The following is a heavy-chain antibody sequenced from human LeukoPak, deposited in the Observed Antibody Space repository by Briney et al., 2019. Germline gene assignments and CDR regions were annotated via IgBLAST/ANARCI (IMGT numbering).Heavy chain of an antibody. J-gene: IGHJ2*01. Sequence: GGSLRLSCAASGFTFSSYSMNWVRQAPGKGLEWVSSISSSGTYVYYADSVKGRFTISRDNAKSSLSLQMNSLRADDAAVYYCAKEEEDYGDYWYFDLWGRGTLVTVSS. D-gene: IGHD4-17*01. CDR2: ISSSGTYV. CDR3: AKEEEDYGDYWYFDL. V-gene: IGHV3-21*01. CDR1: GFTFSSYS.